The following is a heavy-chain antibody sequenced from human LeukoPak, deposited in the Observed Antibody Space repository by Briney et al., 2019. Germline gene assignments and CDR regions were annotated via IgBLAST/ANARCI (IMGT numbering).Heavy chain of an antibody. J-gene: IGHJ4*01. CDR1: GLTFHDYA. CDR3: AKESGKFDY. V-gene: IGHV3-43*02. CDR2: ISADGGST. Sequence: RGSLRLSCVASGLTFHDYAMHWVRQAPGKGLEWVFLISADGGSTFYADSVRGRFSISRDNSKNSLYLQMNSLRTEDTAMYYCAKESGKFDYWGQEPWSPSPQ.